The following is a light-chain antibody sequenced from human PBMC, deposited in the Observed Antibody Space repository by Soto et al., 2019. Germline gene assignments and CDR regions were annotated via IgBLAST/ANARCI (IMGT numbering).Light chain of an antibody. CDR3: CSYSTISAWV. J-gene: IGLJ3*02. V-gene: IGLV2-23*01. Sequence: QSVLTQPASVSGSPGQSITISCTGTSSDVGSYNLVSWYRQHPGKAPKLIIYEDTKRPSGVSNRFSGSKSGNTASLTISGLQVDDEANYFCCSYSTISAWVFGGGTKVTVL. CDR2: EDT. CDR1: SSDVGSYNL.